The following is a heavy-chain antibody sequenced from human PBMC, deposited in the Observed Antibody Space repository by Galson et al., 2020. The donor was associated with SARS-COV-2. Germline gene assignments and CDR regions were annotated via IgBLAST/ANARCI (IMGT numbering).Heavy chain of an antibody. CDR3: ARGRRNVTATQRCWFDR. V-gene: IGHV1-2*02. D-gene: IGHD4-4*01. CDR2: INLNSGGT. Sequence: ASVKVSCKASGYTFTGYYMHWVRQAPGQGLEWMGWINLNSGGTNPAQKFQGRVTMTRDTSISTAYMELSRLRSDDTAVYYCARGRRNVTATQRCWFDRCGQGSSVTVSS. CDR1: GYTFTGYY. J-gene: IGHJ5*02.